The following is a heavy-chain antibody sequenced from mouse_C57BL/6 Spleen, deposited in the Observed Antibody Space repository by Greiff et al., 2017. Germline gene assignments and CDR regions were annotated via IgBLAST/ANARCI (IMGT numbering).Heavy chain of an antibody. CDR1: GYTFTDYE. V-gene: IGHV1-15*01. D-gene: IGHD1-1*01. CDR2: IDPETGGT. J-gene: IGHJ2*01. Sequence: VQLQQSGAELVRPGASVTLSCKASGYTFTDYEMHWVKQTPVHGLEWIGAIDPETGGTAYNQKFKGKAILTADKSSSTAYMELRSLTSEDSAVYYWTREGIYYYGSSYRYFDYWGQGTTLTVSS. CDR3: TREGIYYYGSSYRYFDY.